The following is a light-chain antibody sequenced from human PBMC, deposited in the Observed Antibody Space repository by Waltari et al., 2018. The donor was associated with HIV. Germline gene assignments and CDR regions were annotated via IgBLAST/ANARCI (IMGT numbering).Light chain of an antibody. J-gene: IGLJ1*01. CDR3: VGWDSSLSAYV. CDR1: SSNIENDH. CDR2: KNF. Sequence: QSFLTQPPSDSGTPGQTVTLSCSGSSSNIENDHVFWYQQLPGLTPKLLIYKNFLRPSGVPDRFAASKSGTSASLTISWLRSADESDYYCVGWDSSLSAYVFGAGTKVAVL. V-gene: IGLV1-47*01.